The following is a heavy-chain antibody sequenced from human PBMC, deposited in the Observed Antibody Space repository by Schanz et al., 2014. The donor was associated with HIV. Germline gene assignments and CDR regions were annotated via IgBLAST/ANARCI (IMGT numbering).Heavy chain of an antibody. CDR3: ARVKYCSGTSCPWSWYFDL. D-gene: IGHD2-2*01. Sequence: EVQLLESGGGVVQPGGSLRLSCAASGFTFSSYDMHWFRQGRGKGLEWVSTIYTTGDTYYQASVEGRFTISRENAKNSLYLQMNSLRAGDTAVYYCARVKYCSGTSCPWSWYFDLWGRGTLVTVSS. V-gene: IGHV3-13*01. CDR2: IYTTGDT. J-gene: IGHJ2*01. CDR1: GFTFSSYD.